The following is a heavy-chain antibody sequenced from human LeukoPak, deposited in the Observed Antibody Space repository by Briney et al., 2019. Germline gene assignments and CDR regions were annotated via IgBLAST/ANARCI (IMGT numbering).Heavy chain of an antibody. CDR1: GGSISSSSYY. CDR2: IYYSGST. Sequence: SETLSLTCTVSGGSISSSSYYWGWIRQPPGKGLEWIGSIYYSGSTYYNPSLKSRITISVDTSKNQFSLKLSSVTAADTAVYYCASMQSPPQYAPSNYYYYYYMDVWGKGTTVTVSS. D-gene: IGHD2-2*01. CDR3: ASMQSPPQYAPSNYYYYYYMDV. V-gene: IGHV4-39*01. J-gene: IGHJ6*03.